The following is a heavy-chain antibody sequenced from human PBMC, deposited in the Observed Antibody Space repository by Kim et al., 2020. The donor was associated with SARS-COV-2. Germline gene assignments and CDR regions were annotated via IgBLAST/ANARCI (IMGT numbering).Heavy chain of an antibody. CDR2: INHSGST. J-gene: IGHJ6*02. CDR3: ARIISSSCSNYYYYYGMDV. D-gene: IGHD6-13*01. V-gene: IGHV4-34*01. CDR1: GGSFSGYY. Sequence: SETLSLTCAVYGGSFSGYYWSWIRQPPGKGLEWIGEINHSGSTNYNPSLKSRVTISVDTSKNQFSLKLSSVTAADTAVYYCARIISSSCSNYYYYYGMDVWGQGTTVTVSS.